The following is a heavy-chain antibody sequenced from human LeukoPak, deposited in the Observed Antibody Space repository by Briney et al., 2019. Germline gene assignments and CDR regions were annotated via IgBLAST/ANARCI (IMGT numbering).Heavy chain of an antibody. CDR2: FDPEADET. CDR1: GYTLTELS. Sequence: ASVKVSCKVFGYTLTELSMHWVRQAPGKGLEWMGGFDPEADETIYAQNFHGRVTVTEDTPTDTAYMELSSLRSEDTAVYYCATEPRGLNWFDPWGQGTLVTVSS. D-gene: IGHD3-10*01. CDR3: ATEPRGLNWFDP. J-gene: IGHJ5*02. V-gene: IGHV1-24*01.